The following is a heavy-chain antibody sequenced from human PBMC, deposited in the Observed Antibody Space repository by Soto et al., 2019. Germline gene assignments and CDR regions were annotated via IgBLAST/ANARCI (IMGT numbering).Heavy chain of an antibody. Sequence: GGSLRLSCAASGFTFSSYGMHWVRQAPGKGLEWVAVIWYDGSNKYYADSVKGRFTISRDNSKNTLYLQMNSLKASDTAMYYCARSGPDFDWLKWGQGTLVTVSS. V-gene: IGHV3-33*01. D-gene: IGHD3-9*01. CDR2: IWYDGSNK. J-gene: IGHJ4*02. CDR1: GFTFSSYG. CDR3: ARSGPDFDWLK.